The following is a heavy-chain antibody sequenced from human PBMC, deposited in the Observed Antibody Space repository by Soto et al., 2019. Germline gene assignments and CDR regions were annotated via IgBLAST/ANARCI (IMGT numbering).Heavy chain of an antibody. V-gene: IGHV3-49*03. CDR1: GFTFCDYA. Sequence: GGSLRLSCTASGFTFCDYAMSWFRQAPGKGLEWVGFIRSKAYGGTTEYAASVKGRFTISRDDSKSIAYLQMNSLKTEDTAVYYCTRDRHYYDSSGYIAXWGQGTLVTVSS. CDR3: TRDRHYYDSSGYIAX. J-gene: IGHJ4*02. CDR2: IRSKAYGGTT. D-gene: IGHD3-22*01.